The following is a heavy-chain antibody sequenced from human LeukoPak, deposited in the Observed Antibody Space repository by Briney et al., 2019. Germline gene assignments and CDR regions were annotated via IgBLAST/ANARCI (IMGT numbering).Heavy chain of an antibody. CDR2: ISGSGGST. CDR1: GFTFSSYA. V-gene: IGHV3-23*01. D-gene: IGHD3-16*02. CDR3: ARGYDYVWGSYRSDAFDI. Sequence: PGGSLRLSCAASGFTFSSYAMSWVRQAPGKGLEWVSAISGSGGSTYYADSVKGRFTISRDNAKNSLYLQMNSLRAEDTAVYYCARGYDYVWGSYRSDAFDIWGQGTMVTVSS. J-gene: IGHJ3*02.